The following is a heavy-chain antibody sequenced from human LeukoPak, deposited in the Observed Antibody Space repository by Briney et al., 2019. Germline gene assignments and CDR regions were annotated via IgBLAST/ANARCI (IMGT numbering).Heavy chain of an antibody. Sequence: ASVTVSCKASGYTFTSYYMHWVRQAPGQGLEWMGIINPSGGSTSYAQKFQGRVTMTRDTSTSTVYMELSSLRSEDTAVYYCARVATGHDAFDIWGQGTMVTVSS. CDR1: GYTFTSYY. CDR2: INPSGGST. V-gene: IGHV1-46*01. CDR3: ARVATGHDAFDI. J-gene: IGHJ3*02.